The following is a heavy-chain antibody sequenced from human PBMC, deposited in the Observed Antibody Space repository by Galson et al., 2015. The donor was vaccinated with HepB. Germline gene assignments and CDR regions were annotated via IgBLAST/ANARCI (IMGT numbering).Heavy chain of an antibody. Sequence: SLRLSCAASGFTFSSYSMNWVRQAPGKGLEWVSYINSGGNTIYYADSVKGRFTISRDNAKNSLYLQMNSLRDEDTAVYYCAKRKGRYSSDYGGAFDIWGQGTMVTVSS. V-gene: IGHV3-48*02. CDR2: INSGGNTI. CDR3: AKRKGRYSSDYGGAFDI. CDR1: GFTFSSYS. D-gene: IGHD5-18*01. J-gene: IGHJ3*02.